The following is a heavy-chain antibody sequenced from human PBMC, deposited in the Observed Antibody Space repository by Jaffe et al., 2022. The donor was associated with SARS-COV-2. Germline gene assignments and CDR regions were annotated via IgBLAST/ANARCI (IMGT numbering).Heavy chain of an antibody. Sequence: EVQLVESGGGLVQPGGSLRLSCAASGFTFSAYSMNWVRQAPGKGLEWISYISSSSSAMYYADSVKGRFTISRDNAKNSLYLQMNSLRAEDTAVYYCARDGGYSGYDWFAFDVWGQGTMVTVSS. CDR3: ARDGGYSGYDWFAFDV. V-gene: IGHV3-48*01. D-gene: IGHD5-12*01. CDR1: GFTFSAYS. CDR2: ISSSSSAM. J-gene: IGHJ3*01.